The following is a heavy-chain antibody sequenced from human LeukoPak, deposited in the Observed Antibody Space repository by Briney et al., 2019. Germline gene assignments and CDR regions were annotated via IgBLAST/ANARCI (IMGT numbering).Heavy chain of an antibody. J-gene: IGHJ5*02. Sequence: SETLSLTCAVYGESFSGYYWSWIRQPPGKGLEWIGEINHSGSTNYNPSLKSRVTISVDTSKNQFSLKLSSVTAADTAVYYCARATVTTGGRWFDPWGQGTLVTVSS. V-gene: IGHV4-34*01. CDR1: GESFSGYY. D-gene: IGHD4-17*01. CDR3: ARATVTTGGRWFDP. CDR2: INHSGST.